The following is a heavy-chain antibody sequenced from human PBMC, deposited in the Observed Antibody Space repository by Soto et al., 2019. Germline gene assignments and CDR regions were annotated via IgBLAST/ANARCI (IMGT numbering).Heavy chain of an antibody. Sequence: GGSLRLSCAASGFTFSIYAMGWVRQAPGEGLEWVSAIVASGDNTYYADSVKGRFTISRDNSKNMLHLQMNSLRAEDTAVYYCVTRERGFYDGSGHDWGQGTLVTVSS. CDR3: VTRERGFYDGSGHD. D-gene: IGHD3-22*01. J-gene: IGHJ4*02. CDR1: GFTFSIYA. V-gene: IGHV3-23*01. CDR2: IVASGDNT.